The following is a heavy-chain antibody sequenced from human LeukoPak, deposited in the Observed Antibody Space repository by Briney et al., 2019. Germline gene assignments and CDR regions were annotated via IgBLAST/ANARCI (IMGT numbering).Heavy chain of an antibody. CDR2: IKHSGST. CDR1: GGSFSGYY. J-gene: IGHJ4*02. CDR3: ARGEYFDWLYRSQYYFDY. D-gene: IGHD3-9*01. V-gene: IGHV4-34*01. Sequence: SETLSLTCAVYGGSFSGYYWSWIRQPPGKGLEWIGEIKHSGSTNYNPSLKSRVTISVDTSKNQFSLKLSSVTAADTAVYYCARGEYFDWLYRSQYYFDYWGQGTLVTVSS.